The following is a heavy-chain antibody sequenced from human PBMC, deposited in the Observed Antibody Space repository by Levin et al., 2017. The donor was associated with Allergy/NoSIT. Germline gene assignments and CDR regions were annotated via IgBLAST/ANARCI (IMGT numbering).Heavy chain of an antibody. D-gene: IGHD3-3*01. J-gene: IGHJ4*02. Sequence: PSETLSLTCAVYGGSFSGYYWSWIRQPPGKGLEWIGEINHSGSTNYNPSLKSRVTISVDTSKNQFSLKLSSVTAADTAVYYCARLSGPDFWSGYYTLFDYWGQGTLVTVSS. CDR3: ARLSGPDFWSGYYTLFDY. CDR1: GGSFSGYY. V-gene: IGHV4-34*01. CDR2: INHSGST.